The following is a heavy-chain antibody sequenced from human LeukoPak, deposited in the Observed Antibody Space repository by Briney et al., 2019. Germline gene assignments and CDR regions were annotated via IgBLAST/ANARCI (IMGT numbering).Heavy chain of an antibody. J-gene: IGHJ3*02. CDR3: ASYAQTPPDAFDI. D-gene: IGHD2-15*01. Sequence: SETLSLTCTVSGGSISSSSYYWGWIRQPPAKELEWIGSIYYSGSTYYNPSLKSRVTISVDTSKNQFSLKLSSVTAADTAVYYCASYAQTPPDAFDIWGQGTMVTVSS. CDR2: IYYSGST. V-gene: IGHV4-39*01. CDR1: GGSISSSSYY.